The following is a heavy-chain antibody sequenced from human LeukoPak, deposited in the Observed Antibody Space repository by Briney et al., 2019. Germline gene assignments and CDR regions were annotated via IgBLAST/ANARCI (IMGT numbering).Heavy chain of an antibody. D-gene: IGHD3-16*01. CDR3: ARTSPTSHFHF. CDR1: GFTFTTYW. Sequence: GGSLRLSCVASGFTFTTYWMHWVRQAPGKGLVWVSRINGDGSNSNYADSVKGRFTISRDNARHTLYLQMNGLSAEDTALYYCARTSPTSHFHFWGQGTLVTV. V-gene: IGHV3-74*01. J-gene: IGHJ4*02. CDR2: INGDGSNS.